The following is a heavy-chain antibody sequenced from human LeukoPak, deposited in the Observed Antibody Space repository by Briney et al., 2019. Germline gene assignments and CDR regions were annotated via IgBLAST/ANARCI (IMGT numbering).Heavy chain of an antibody. V-gene: IGHV3-48*03. CDR1: GFTFSSYA. Sequence: PGGSLRLSCAASGFTFSSYAMHWVRQAPGKGLEWVSYISSSGSTIYYADSVKGRFTISRDNAKNSLYLQMNSLRAEDTAVYYCARGPVWGFDYWGQGTLVTVSS. CDR3: ARGPVWGFDY. D-gene: IGHD3-16*01. CDR2: ISSSGSTI. J-gene: IGHJ4*02.